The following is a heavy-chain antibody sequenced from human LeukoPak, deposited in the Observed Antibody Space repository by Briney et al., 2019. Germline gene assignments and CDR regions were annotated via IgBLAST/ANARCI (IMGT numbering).Heavy chain of an antibody. CDR1: GGTFSTYA. V-gene: IGHV1-69*13. D-gene: IGHD3-22*01. CDR3: ARGRHYYDSSGYPDY. CDR2: IIPIFGTA. J-gene: IGHJ4*02. Sequence: ASVKVSCTASGGTFSTYAISWVRQAPGQGLEWMGGIIPIFGTANYAKKFQGRVTITAAESTSTAYMELSSLRSEDTAVYYCARGRHYYDSSGYPDYWGQGTLATVSS.